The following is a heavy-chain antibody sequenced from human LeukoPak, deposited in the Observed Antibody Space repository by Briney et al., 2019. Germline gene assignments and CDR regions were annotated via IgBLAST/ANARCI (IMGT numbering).Heavy chain of an antibody. J-gene: IGHJ2*01. Sequence: AETLSLTCTLSGVSISSYYWLCTRHPPGRGLVWIGYIYYSGNTNYNRSPKSRVTISVDTSKNQFSLKLNSVTAADTAVDYCARVDSSGYYYWYFDLWGRGTLVTVSS. CDR1: GVSISSYY. V-gene: IGHV4-59*01. CDR3: ARVDSSGYYYWYFDL. CDR2: IYYSGNT. D-gene: IGHD3-22*01.